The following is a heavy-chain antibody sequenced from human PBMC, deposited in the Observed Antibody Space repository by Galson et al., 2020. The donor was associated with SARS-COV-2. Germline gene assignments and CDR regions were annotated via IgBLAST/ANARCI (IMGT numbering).Heavy chain of an antibody. CDR2: ISGSGGST. CDR3: AKWSGYYLAEAPTFDY. Sequence: GESLKISCAASGFTFSSYAMSWVRQAPGKGLEWVSAISGSGGSTYYADSVKGRFTISRDNSKNTLYLQMNSLRAEDTAVYYCAKWSGYYLAEAPTFDYWGLGTLVTVSS. J-gene: IGHJ4*02. D-gene: IGHD3-3*01. CDR1: GFTFSSYA. V-gene: IGHV3-23*01.